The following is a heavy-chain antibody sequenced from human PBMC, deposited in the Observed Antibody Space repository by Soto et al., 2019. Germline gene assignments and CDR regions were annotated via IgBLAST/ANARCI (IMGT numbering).Heavy chain of an antibody. Sequence: ASVKVSCKASGYTFTSYGISWVRQAPGQGLEWMGWISAYNGNTNYAQKLQGRVTMTTDTSTSTAYMELRSLRSDDTAVYYCARAPPGYSSGWPIFDYWGQGTLVTVSS. CDR2: ISAYNGNT. CDR3: ARAPPGYSSGWPIFDY. CDR1: GYTFTSYG. D-gene: IGHD6-19*01. V-gene: IGHV1-18*04. J-gene: IGHJ4*02.